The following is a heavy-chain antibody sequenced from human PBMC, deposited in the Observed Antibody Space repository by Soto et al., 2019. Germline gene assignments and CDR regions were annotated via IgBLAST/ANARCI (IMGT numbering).Heavy chain of an antibody. V-gene: IGHV1-3*05. CDR3: ARSIVVVTALDY. J-gene: IGHJ4*02. CDR1: GYTFTSYA. CDR2: INAGNGIT. D-gene: IGHD2-21*02. Sequence: QVQLVQSGAEEKKPGASVKVSCKASGYTFTSYAMHWVRQAPGQRLEWMGWINAGNGITKYSQKFQDRVTITRDTSASTAYMELSSLRSEDTAVYYCARSIVVVTALDYWGQGTLVTVSS.